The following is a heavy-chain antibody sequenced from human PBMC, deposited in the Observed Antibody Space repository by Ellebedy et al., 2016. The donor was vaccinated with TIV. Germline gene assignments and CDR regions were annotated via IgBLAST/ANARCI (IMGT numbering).Heavy chain of an antibody. J-gene: IGHJ4*02. CDR3: ARHRAYSYGSSYHY. V-gene: IGHV4-59*08. D-gene: IGHD5-18*01. CDR2: IYYSGST. CDR1: GGSISSYY. Sequence: MPSETLSLTCTVSGGSISSYYRRWIRQPPGQGLEWIGYIYYSGSTNYNPSLKSRVTISLDTSKNQLSLKLTSVTAADTAMYYCARHRAYSYGSSYHYWGQGTLVTVSS.